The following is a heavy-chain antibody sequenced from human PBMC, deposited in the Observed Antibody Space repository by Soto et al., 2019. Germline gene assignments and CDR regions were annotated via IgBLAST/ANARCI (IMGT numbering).Heavy chain of an antibody. D-gene: IGHD3-22*01. Sequence: QVQLVESGGGVVQPGRSLRLSCAASGFTFSSYGMHWVRQAPGKGLEWVAVIWYDGSNKYYADSVKGRFTISRDNSKNTLYLQMNSLRAEDTAVYYCARGGYYDSSGTYYYYGMDVWGQGTTVTVSS. CDR3: ARGGYYDSSGTYYYYGMDV. CDR1: GFTFSSYG. CDR2: IWYDGSNK. J-gene: IGHJ6*02. V-gene: IGHV3-33*01.